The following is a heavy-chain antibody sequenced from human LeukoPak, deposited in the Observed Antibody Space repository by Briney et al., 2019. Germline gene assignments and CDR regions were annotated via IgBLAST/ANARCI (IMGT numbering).Heavy chain of an antibody. V-gene: IGHV3-74*01. Sequence: QPGGSLRLSCVASGFTFSSHWMHWVRQVPRKGLMWVSRINGDGSRIHYGDSVKGRFTISRDNAKNTLYLQMTSLRGDDTAIYFCARDALGGRTKFDSWGHGSLVTVSS. CDR1: GFTFSSHW. J-gene: IGHJ4*01. D-gene: IGHD3-16*01. CDR3: ARDALGGRTKFDS. CDR2: INGDGSRI.